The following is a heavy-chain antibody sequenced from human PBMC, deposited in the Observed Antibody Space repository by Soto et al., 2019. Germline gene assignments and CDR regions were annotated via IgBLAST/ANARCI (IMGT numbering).Heavy chain of an antibody. D-gene: IGHD3-10*01. Sequence: EVQLVESGGGLVKPGDSLRLSCAASGFTFSHAWMSWVRQAPGKGLEWVGRIKSTPDGGTTEYAAPVKGRFTISRDDSTNTLYLQMNSLATADTGVYFCSTDSPDGSGYGYWGQGTLVTVSS. CDR2: IKSTPDGGTT. CDR3: STDSPDGSGYGY. J-gene: IGHJ4*02. V-gene: IGHV3-15*01. CDR1: GFTFSHAW.